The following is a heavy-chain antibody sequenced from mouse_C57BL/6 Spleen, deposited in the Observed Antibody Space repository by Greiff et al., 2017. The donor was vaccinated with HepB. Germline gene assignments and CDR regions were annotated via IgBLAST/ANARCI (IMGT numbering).Heavy chain of an antibody. Sequence: QVQLQQPGAELVKPGASVKLSCKASGYTFTSYWMHWVKQRPGQGLEWIGVINPGSGGTNYNEKFKGKATLTADKSSSTAYMQLSSLTSEDSAVYFCERSANWDPFDYWGKGTTLTVSS. CDR1: GYTFTSYW. V-gene: IGHV1-54*01. CDR3: ERSANWDPFDY. J-gene: IGHJ2*01. CDR2: INPGSGGT. D-gene: IGHD4-1*01.